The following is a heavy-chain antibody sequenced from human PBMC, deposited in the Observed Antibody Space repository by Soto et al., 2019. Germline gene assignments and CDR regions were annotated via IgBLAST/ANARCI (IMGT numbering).Heavy chain of an antibody. CDR3: ARPNLYYDSSGYHTSLYYFDY. V-gene: IGHV1-46*01. D-gene: IGHD3-22*01. CDR1: GYTFTSYY. CDR2: INPSGGST. Sequence: ASVKVSCKASGYTFTSYYMHWVRQAPGQGLEWMGIINPSGGSTSYAQKFQGRVTMTRDTSTSTVYMELSSLRSEDTAVYYCARPNLYYDSSGYHTSLYYFDYWGQGTLVTVSS. J-gene: IGHJ4*02.